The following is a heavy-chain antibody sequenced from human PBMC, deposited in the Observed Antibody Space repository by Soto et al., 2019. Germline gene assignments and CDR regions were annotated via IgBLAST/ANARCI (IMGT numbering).Heavy chain of an antibody. D-gene: IGHD3-22*01. Sequence: QEQLVQSGAEVKKPGSSVKVSCTASGGLFSSYPISWVRQVPGQVLEWMGGIIPVFQTAYYTQRFQGRVTITADESTNTAYMELSSLRSEDTAIYYCARGGSGYTWFNEFWGQGTLVTVSS. V-gene: IGHV1-69*01. J-gene: IGHJ4*02. CDR3: ARGGSGYTWFNEF. CDR2: IIPVFQTA. CDR1: GGLFSSYP.